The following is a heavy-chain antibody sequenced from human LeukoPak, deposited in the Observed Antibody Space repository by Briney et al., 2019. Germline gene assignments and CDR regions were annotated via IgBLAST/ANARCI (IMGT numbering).Heavy chain of an antibody. CDR2: IYHSGST. CDR3: ARVKVQQWLIPFDY. V-gene: IGHV4-38-2*02. D-gene: IGHD6-19*01. J-gene: IGHJ4*02. CDR1: GYSISSGYY. Sequence: NPSETLSLTCTVSGYSISSGYYWGWIRQPPGKGLEWIGSIYHSGSTYYNPSLKSRVTISVDTSKNQFSLKLSSVTAADTAVYYCARVKVQQWLIPFDYWGQGTLVTVSS.